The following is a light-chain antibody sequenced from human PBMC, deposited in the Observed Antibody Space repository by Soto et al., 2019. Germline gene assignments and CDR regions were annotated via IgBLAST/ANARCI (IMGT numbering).Light chain of an antibody. CDR3: QQRSNWHPIT. V-gene: IGKV3-11*01. Sequence: ILLTQSPATLSLSPGERATLSCGAGQSVSSYLAWYQQKPGQAPRLLIYDASNRATGIPARFSGSGSGTDFILTISSLEHEDFAVYYCQQRSNWHPITFGQGTRLEIK. CDR2: DAS. J-gene: IGKJ5*01. CDR1: QSVSSY.